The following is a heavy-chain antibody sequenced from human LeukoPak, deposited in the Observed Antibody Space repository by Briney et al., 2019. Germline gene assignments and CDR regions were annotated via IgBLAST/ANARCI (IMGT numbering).Heavy chain of an antibody. CDR3: ARMLIYSGSHSFYFDS. CDR2: IYPGDSDT. D-gene: IGHD1-26*01. J-gene: IGHJ4*02. CDR1: GYTFTNSW. Sequence: GESLKISCKASGYTFTNSWIGWVRQMAGKGLEWMGIIYPGDSDTRYSPSFQGQVTISADKSISTAYLQWSSLKASDTAMYYCARMLIYSGSHSFYFDSWGQGTLVTVSS. V-gene: IGHV5-51*01.